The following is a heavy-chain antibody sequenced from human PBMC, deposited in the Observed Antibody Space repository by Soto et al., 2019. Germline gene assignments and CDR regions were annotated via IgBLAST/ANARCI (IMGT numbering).Heavy chain of an antibody. Sequence: QVQLVQSGAEVKKPGASVRVSCRPSGYSFTAYYIHWVRQAPGQGLEWMGVIDPRNDITSYAEKLQRRVALIKDTSTRTVYMELSNLRSEDTAVYYCTGVDRWSGYDPFDYWGQGTLLTVSS. J-gene: IGHJ4*01. CDR2: IDPRNDIT. CDR3: TGVDRWSGYDPFDY. D-gene: IGHD3-3*01. CDR1: GYSFTAYY. V-gene: IGHV1-46*01.